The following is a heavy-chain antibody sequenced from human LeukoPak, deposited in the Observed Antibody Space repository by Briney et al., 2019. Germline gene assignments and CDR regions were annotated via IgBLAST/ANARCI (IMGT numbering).Heavy chain of an antibody. CDR2: IYPGDSDT. V-gene: IGHV5-51*01. D-gene: IGHD3-22*01. CDR1: GYIFTTYW. CDR3: ARARANYYDSSGYYDY. J-gene: IGHJ4*02. Sequence: GESLKISRKGSGYIFTTYWIGWVRQMPGNGLEWMGLIYPGDSDTRYSPSFQGQVTISADKSISTAYLQWSSLKASDTAMYYCARARANYYDSSGYYDYWGQGTLVTVSS.